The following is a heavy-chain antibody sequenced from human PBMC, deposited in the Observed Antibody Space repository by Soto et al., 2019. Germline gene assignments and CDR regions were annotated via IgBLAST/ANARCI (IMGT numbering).Heavy chain of an antibody. CDR3: ARVRHCSGGSCPEHYYMDV. J-gene: IGHJ6*03. CDR2: IIPILGIA. CDR1: GGTFSSYT. V-gene: IGHV1-69*02. D-gene: IGHD2-15*01. Sequence: QVQLVQSGAEVKKPGSSVKVSCKASGGTFSSYTISWVRQAPGQGLEWMGRIIPILGIANYAQKFQGRVTITADKSPSTAYMELSSLRSEDTAVYYCARVRHCSGGSCPEHYYMDVWGKRTTVTVSS.